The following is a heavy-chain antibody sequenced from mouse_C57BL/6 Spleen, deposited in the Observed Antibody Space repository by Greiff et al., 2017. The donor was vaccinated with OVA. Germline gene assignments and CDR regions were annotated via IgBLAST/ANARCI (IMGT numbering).Heavy chain of an antibody. J-gene: IGHJ1*03. CDR3: AREGDSNYEGYWYFDV. CDR1: GYTFTSYW. V-gene: IGHV1-55*01. Sequence: QVQLQQPGAELVKPGASVKMSCKASGYTFTSYWITWVKQRPGQGLEWIGDIYPGSGSTHYNEKFKSKATLTVDTSSSTAYMQLSSLTSEDSAVYYCAREGDSNYEGYWYFDVWGTGTTVTVSS. D-gene: IGHD2-5*01. CDR2: IYPGSGST.